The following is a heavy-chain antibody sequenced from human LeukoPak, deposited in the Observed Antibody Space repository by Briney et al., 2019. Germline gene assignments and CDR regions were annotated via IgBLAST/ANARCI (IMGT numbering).Heavy chain of an antibody. CDR1: GYSFTSYR. D-gene: IGHD6-19*01. J-gene: IGHJ6*02. CDR3: ARSPHSSGWYFSGSYYYYGMDV. Sequence: GESLKISCKGSGYSFTSYRISWVRQMPGKGLEWMGRIDPSDSYTNYSPSFQGHVTISADKSISTAYLQWSSLKASDTAMYYCARSPHSSGWYFSGSYYYYGMDVWGQGTTVTVSS. CDR2: IDPSDSYT. V-gene: IGHV5-10-1*01.